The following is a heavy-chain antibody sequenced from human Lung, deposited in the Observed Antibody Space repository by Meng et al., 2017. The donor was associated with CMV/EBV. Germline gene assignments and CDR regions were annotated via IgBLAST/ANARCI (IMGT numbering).Heavy chain of an antibody. J-gene: IGHJ3*02. V-gene: IGHV5-51*01. Sequence: GGSLRLSCKGSGYSFASYWIAWVRQMPGKGLEWMGIIYPGDSDTRYSPSFQGQVTISADQSISTAYRQWSSLKASDTAMYYCARRDRTYCGGNCYREAFDIWGQGTMVTVSS. D-gene: IGHD2-21*01. CDR2: IYPGDSDT. CDR3: ARRDRTYCGGNCYREAFDI. CDR1: GYSFASYW.